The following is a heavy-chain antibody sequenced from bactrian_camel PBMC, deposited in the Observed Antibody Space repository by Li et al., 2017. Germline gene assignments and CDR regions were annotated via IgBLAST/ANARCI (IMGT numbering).Heavy chain of an antibody. CDR3: AADVLAGIQDPPSNFQF. Sequence: VQLVESGGGSVQAGGSLTLSCVASGLTYESNCMGWFRQVPGKEREGVAAIYSGTGQTYYNPAVRGRFTISPDNAKTTVYLQMNSLKPEDTAMYYCAADVLAGIQDPPSNFQFWGQGTQVTVS. D-gene: IGHD6*01. J-gene: IGHJ4*01. CDR1: GLTYESNC. CDR2: IYSGTGQT. V-gene: IGHV3S40*01.